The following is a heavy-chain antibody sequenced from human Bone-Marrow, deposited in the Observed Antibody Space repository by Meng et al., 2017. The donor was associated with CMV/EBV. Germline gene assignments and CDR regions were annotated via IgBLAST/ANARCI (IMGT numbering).Heavy chain of an antibody. CDR2: FDPEDGET. D-gene: IGHD2-2*01. CDR3: ARDCSSSGCAPEVLYYYYYYGMDV. V-gene: IGHV1-24*01. Sequence: ASVKVSCKASGYTFTSFGISWVRQAPGQGLEWMGGFDPEDGETIYAQKFQGRVTMTEDTSTDTAYMELSSLRSDDTAVYYCARDCSSSGCAPEVLYYYYYYGMDVWGQGTTVTVSS. J-gene: IGHJ6*02. CDR1: GYTFTSFG.